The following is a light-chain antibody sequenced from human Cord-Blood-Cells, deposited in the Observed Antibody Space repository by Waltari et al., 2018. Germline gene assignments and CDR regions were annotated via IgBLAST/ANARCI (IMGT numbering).Light chain of an antibody. CDR1: SSDVGSYNL. Sequence: QSALTQPASVSGSPGQSITISCTGTSSDVGSYNLVSWYQQHPGKAPKLMIYEGSKRPSRVSNRFSGSKAGNTASLTSSGLQAEDEAHYYCCSYAGSSTWVFGEGTKLTVL. J-gene: IGLJ3*02. CDR2: EGS. V-gene: IGLV2-23*01. CDR3: CSYAGSSTWV.